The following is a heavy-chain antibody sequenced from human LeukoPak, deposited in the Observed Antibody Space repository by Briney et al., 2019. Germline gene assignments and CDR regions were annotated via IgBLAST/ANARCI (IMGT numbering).Heavy chain of an antibody. D-gene: IGHD2-15*01. V-gene: IGHV3-23*01. CDR2: ISGSGGST. CDR1: GFTFSSYA. CDR3: AKNGDRGAYCTGGTCYPYFYYYMDV. Sequence: GGSLRLSCAASGFTFSSYAMSWVRQAPGKGLEWVSAISGSGGSTYYADSVKGRFTISRDNSKNTLYLQMNRLRAEDTAIYYCAKNGDRGAYCTGGTCYPYFYYYMDVWGKGTTVTI. J-gene: IGHJ6*03.